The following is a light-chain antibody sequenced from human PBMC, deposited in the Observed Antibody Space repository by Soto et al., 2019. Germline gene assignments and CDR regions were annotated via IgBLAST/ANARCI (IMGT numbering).Light chain of an antibody. J-gene: IGLJ1*01. V-gene: IGLV1-40*01. CDR1: SSNIGAGYD. CDR2: GNS. Sequence: QSVLTQPPSVSGAPGQRVTISCTGSSSNIGAGYDVHWYQQLPGTAPKLLIYGNSNRPSGVPDRFPGSKSGTSASLAITGLQAEDEADYYCQSYDSSLSGYVFGTGTKVTVV. CDR3: QSYDSSLSGYV.